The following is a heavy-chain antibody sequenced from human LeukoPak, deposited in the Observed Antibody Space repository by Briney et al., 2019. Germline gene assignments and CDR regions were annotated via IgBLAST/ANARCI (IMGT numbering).Heavy chain of an antibody. CDR2: ICGSDGST. CDR1: GFTFSSFA. CDR3: AKATGGSCYSGSSH. D-gene: IGHD2-15*01. V-gene: IGHV3-23*01. Sequence: PGGSLRLSCAASGFTFSSFAMSWVRQAPGKGLEWVSVICGSDGSTYYADSVKGRFTISRDTSKNTLYLQMNSLRAEDTAVYHCAKATGGSCYSGSSHWGQGTLVTVSS. J-gene: IGHJ4*02.